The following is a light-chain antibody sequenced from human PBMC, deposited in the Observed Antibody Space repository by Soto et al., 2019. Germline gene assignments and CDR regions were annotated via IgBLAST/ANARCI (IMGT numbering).Light chain of an antibody. CDR1: QSVRTY. CDR3: QQYVSIPLT. Sequence: EIVLTQSPGTLSLSPGERATLSCRASQSVRTYLAWYQQKPGQAPRLLIYGASSRATGIPDRFSGSGSGTDFTLTISRLEPEDFAVYYCQQYVSIPLTFGGGTKVEIK. CDR2: GAS. J-gene: IGKJ4*01. V-gene: IGKV3-20*01.